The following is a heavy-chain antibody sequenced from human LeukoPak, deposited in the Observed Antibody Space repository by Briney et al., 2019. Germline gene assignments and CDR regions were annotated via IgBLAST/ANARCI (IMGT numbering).Heavy chain of an antibody. Sequence: PGGSLRLSCAASGFTFSSYEMKWVRQAPGKGLEWVSYISSSGSTIYYADSVKGRFTISRDNAKNSLYLQMNSLRAEDTAVYYCAGTVISNDYWGQGTLVTVSS. CDR1: GFTFSSYE. V-gene: IGHV3-48*03. D-gene: IGHD3-16*02. CDR2: ISSSGSTI. CDR3: AGTVISNDY. J-gene: IGHJ4*02.